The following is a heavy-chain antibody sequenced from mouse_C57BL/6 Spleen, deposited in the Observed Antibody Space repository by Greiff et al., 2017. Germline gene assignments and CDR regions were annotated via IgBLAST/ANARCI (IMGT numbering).Heavy chain of an antibody. CDR1: GYTFTSYW. CDR3: ARSDSSAYGDY. V-gene: IGHV1-59*01. D-gene: IGHD3-2*02. Sequence: QVQLQQPGAELVRPGTSVKLSCKASGYTFTSYWMHWVKQRPGQGLEWIGVIDPSDSYTNYNQKFKGKATLTVDTSSSTAYMQLSSLTSEDSAVYYCARSDSSAYGDYWGQGTTLTVSS. J-gene: IGHJ2*01. CDR2: IDPSDSYT.